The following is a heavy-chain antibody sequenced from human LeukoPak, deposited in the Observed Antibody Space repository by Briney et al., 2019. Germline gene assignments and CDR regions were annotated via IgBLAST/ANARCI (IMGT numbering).Heavy chain of an antibody. CDR2: IYYSGST. J-gene: IGHJ5*02. Sequence: PSETLSLTCTVSGGSISSYYWSWIRQPPGKGLEWIGYIYYSGSTNYNPSLKSRVTISVDTSKNQFSLKLSSVTAADTAVYYCAREDIVVVPAACLVSWFDPWGQGTLVTVSS. CDR1: GGSISSYY. V-gene: IGHV4-59*01. D-gene: IGHD2-2*01. CDR3: AREDIVVVPAACLVSWFDP.